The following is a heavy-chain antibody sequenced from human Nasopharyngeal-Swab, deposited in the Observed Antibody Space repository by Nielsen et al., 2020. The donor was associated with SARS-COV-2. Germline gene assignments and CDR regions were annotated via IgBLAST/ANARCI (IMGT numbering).Heavy chain of an antibody. CDR3: ASSLGSYYDSSGYYVGPLDF. Sequence: SETLSLTCAVSGGSISGDGHSWNWVRQPPGKGLEWIGYMYYNGSTDYNPSIKSRVTISVDRSKNLFSLKLTSVTAADTAVYYCASSLGSYYDSSGYYVGPLDFWGQGTLVTVSS. CDR1: GGSISGDGHS. V-gene: IGHV4-30-2*01. CDR2: MYYNGST. D-gene: IGHD3-22*01. J-gene: IGHJ4*02.